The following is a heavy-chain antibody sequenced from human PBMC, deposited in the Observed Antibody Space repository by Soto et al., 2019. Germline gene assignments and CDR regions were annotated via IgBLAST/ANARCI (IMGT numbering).Heavy chain of an antibody. J-gene: IGHJ4*02. Sequence: QVQLVQSGAEVKKPGSSVKVSCKASGGTFSSYTISWVRQAPGQGLEWMGRIIPILGIANYAQKLQGRVTLTADKSXTTADMEMSRLRSEDTAVYECAVQWAAAGTKNAFDYWGQRTLVTVSS. CDR3: AVQWAAAGTKNAFDY. D-gene: IGHD6-13*01. CDR2: IIPILGIA. CDR1: GGTFSSYT. V-gene: IGHV1-69*02.